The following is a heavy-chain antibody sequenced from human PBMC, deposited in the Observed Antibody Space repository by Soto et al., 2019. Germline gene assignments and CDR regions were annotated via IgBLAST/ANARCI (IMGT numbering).Heavy chain of an antibody. Sequence: ASVKVSCKASGYTFTGYYMHWVRQAPGQGLEWMGWINPNSGGTNYAQKFQGWVTMTRDTSINTAYMELSRLRSDDTAVYYCATSTDTAGTAFAEYFQHWGQGTLVTVSS. D-gene: IGHD6-13*01. CDR2: INPNSGGT. V-gene: IGHV1-2*04. J-gene: IGHJ1*01. CDR3: ATSTDTAGTAFAEYFQH. CDR1: GYTFTGYY.